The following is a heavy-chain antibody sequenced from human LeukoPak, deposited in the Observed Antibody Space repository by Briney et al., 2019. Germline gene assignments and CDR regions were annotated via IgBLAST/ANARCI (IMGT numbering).Heavy chain of an antibody. D-gene: IGHD3-10*01. J-gene: IGHJ1*01. Sequence: SETLSLTCTVSGGSISSGGYYWSWIRQHPGKGLEWIGYIYYSGSTYYNPSLKSRVTISVDTSKNQFSLKLSSVTAADTAVYYCARGQGAWLGKGEYFQHWGQGTLVTVSS. CDR1: GGSISSGGYY. CDR3: ARGQGAWLGKGEYFQH. V-gene: IGHV4-31*03. CDR2: IYYSGST.